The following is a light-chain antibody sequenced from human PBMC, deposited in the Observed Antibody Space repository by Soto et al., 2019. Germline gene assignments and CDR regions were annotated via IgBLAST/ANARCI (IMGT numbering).Light chain of an antibody. CDR3: QQYGSSPYT. J-gene: IGKJ5*01. V-gene: IGKV3-20*01. Sequence: EIVLTQSPGTPSLSPGERATLSCRASQSFSSSYLAWYQHKPGQAPRLLIYGASSRATGIPDRFSGSGSGTDFTLTISRLEPEDFAVYYCQQYGSSPYTFGQGTRLEIK. CDR2: GAS. CDR1: QSFSSSY.